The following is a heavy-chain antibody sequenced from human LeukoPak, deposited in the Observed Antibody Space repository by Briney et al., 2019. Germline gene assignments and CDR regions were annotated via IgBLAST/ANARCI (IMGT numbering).Heavy chain of an antibody. CDR1: GFTFSSYA. CDR3: AKAITLTRTGIDY. J-gene: IGHJ4*02. Sequence: GGSLRLSCAASGFTFSSYAMSWVRQAPGEGLEWVSGISSSGHSTYYADSVKGRFTISRDNSKNTLYLQMHSLRAEDTAVYYCAKAITLTRTGIDYWGQGTLVTVSS. D-gene: IGHD1-14*01. V-gene: IGHV3-23*01. CDR2: ISSSGHST.